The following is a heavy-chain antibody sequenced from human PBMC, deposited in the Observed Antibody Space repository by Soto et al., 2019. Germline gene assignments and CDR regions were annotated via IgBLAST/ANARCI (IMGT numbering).Heavy chain of an antibody. CDR2: FIPVFGTT. J-gene: IGHJ6*02. D-gene: IGHD2-2*01. CDR1: GGTFSNYT. V-gene: IGHV1-69*13. CDR3: ARSSPYIVVRKPTGNQDYYGMDV. Sequence: SVKVSCKASGGTFSNYTISWVRQAPGQGLEWMGGFIPVFGTTDYEQKFQGRVTITADGSTSTAYMKLSSLRSADTAVYYCARSSPYIVVRKPTGNQDYYGMDVWGQGTTVTVSS.